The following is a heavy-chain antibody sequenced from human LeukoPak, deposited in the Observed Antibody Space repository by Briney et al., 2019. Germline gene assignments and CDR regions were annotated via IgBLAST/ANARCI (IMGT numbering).Heavy chain of an antibody. D-gene: IGHD4-11*01. J-gene: IGHJ4*02. V-gene: IGHV1-2*02. CDR2: INPNSGGT. Sequence: GASVKVSCKASGYTFTGYYMHWVRQAPGQGLEWMGWINPNSGGTNYAQKFQGRVTMTRDTSISTAYMELSRLRSDDTAVYYCARRPTTVTPHFDYWGQGTLVTVSS. CDR3: ARRPTTVTPHFDY. CDR1: GYTFTGYY.